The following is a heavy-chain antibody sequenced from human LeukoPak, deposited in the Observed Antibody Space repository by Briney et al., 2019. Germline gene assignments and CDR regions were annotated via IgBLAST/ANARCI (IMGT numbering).Heavy chain of an antibody. CDR1: GGSISSSDYY. Sequence: SETLSLTCTVSGGSISSSDYYWGWIRQPPGKGLEWIGSFDRTGTTYYNPSLKSRVTTSVDTSNNQFSLRLSSVTAADTAVYYCARLSTVTTSFDYWGQGTLVTVSS. V-gene: IGHV4-39*07. CDR2: FDRTGTT. D-gene: IGHD4-11*01. CDR3: ARLSTVTTSFDY. J-gene: IGHJ4*02.